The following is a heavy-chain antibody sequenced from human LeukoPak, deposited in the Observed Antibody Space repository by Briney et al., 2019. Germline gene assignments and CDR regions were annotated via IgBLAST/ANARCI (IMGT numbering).Heavy chain of an antibody. Sequence: ASVKVSCKASGGTFSSYAISWVRQAPGQGLEWMGGIIPIFSTANYAQKFQGRVTITADESTSTAYMELSSLRSEDTAVYYCARDLHKMYSSSWYPNRNAFDIWGQGTMVTVSS. CDR3: ARDLHKMYSSSWYPNRNAFDI. D-gene: IGHD6-13*01. V-gene: IGHV1-69*13. J-gene: IGHJ3*02. CDR2: IIPIFSTA. CDR1: GGTFSSYA.